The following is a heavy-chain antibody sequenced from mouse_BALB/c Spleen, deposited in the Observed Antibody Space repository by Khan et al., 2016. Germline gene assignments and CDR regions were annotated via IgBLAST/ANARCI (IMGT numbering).Heavy chain of an antibody. CDR2: ISSGGSYT. CDR1: GFTFSSYA. D-gene: IGHD3-3*01. J-gene: IGHJ4*01. Sequence: EVELVESGGGLVKPGGSLKLSCAASGFTFSSYAMSWVRQSPEKRLEWVAEISSGGSYTYYPDTVTGRFTISRANAKNTLYLERGSLRSEDTAMYYCAREGDAMDYWGHGTSVTVSS. CDR3: AREGDAMDY. V-gene: IGHV5-9-4*01.